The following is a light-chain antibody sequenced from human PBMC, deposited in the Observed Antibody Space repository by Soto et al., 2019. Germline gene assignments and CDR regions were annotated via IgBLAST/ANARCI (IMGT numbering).Light chain of an antibody. CDR1: SGHSSYA. J-gene: IGLJ2*01. V-gene: IGLV4-69*01. CDR3: QMWGTGIRV. CDR2: LNSDGSH. Sequence: QPVLTQSPSASASLGASVKLTCTLSSGHSSYAIAWHQQQPEKGPRYLMKLNSDGSHSKGDGIPDRFSGSSSGAERYLTISSLQSEDEADYNCQMWGTGIRVFGGGTMRTVL.